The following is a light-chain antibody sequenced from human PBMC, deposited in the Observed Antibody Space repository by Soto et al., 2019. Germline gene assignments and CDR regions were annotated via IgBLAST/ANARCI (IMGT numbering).Light chain of an antibody. Sequence: DIQVTQSPSSLSASIGDRVTITCRASQNIRRYLNWYQHKTGKAPKVLIYGASSLQSGVPSRFSGSGSGADFTLTITSLQPEDFATYYCQHTYSIPHTFGQGTKAEIK. CDR1: QNIRRY. CDR2: GAS. V-gene: IGKV1-39*01. CDR3: QHTYSIPHT. J-gene: IGKJ1*01.